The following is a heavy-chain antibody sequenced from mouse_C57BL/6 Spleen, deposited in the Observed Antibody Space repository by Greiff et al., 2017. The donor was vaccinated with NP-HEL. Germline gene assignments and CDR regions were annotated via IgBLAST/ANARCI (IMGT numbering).Heavy chain of an antibody. CDR1: GFTFTDYY. D-gene: IGHD2-4*01. Sequence: EVKVVESGGGLVQPGGSLSLSCAASGFTFTDYYMSWVRQPPGKALEWLGFIRNKANGYTTEYSASVKGRFTISRDNSQSILYLQMNALRAEDSATYYCARWSYDYDGPYYFDYWGQGTTLTVSS. V-gene: IGHV7-3*01. CDR3: ARWSYDYDGPYYFDY. CDR2: IRNKANGYTT. J-gene: IGHJ2*01.